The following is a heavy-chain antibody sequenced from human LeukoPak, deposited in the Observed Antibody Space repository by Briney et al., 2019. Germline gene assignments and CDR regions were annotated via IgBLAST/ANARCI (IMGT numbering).Heavy chain of an antibody. D-gene: IGHD5-24*01. V-gene: IGHV3-53*01. CDR3: ARGDGWNYFDY. CDR2: IYSGGST. J-gene: IGHJ4*02. CDR1: GFTFSDYY. Sequence: PGGSLRLSCAASGFTFSDYYMSWVRQAPGKGLEWVSVIYSGGSTYYADSVKGRFSISRDNSKNTVYLQMNSLRAEDTAVYYCARGDGWNYFDYWGQGTLVTVSS.